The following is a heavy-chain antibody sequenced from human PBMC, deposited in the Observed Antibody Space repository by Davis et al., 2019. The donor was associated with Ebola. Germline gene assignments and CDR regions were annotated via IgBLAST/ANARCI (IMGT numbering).Heavy chain of an antibody. CDR1: GYTFTSYY. Sequence: ASVKVSCKASGYTFTSYYMHWVRQAPGQGLEWMGIINPSGGSTSYAQKFQGRVTITADESTSTAYMELSSLRSEDTAVYYCARGLPIVGVAPGYYYYMDVWGKGTTVTVSS. J-gene: IGHJ6*03. CDR2: INPSGGST. D-gene: IGHD3-3*01. V-gene: IGHV1-46*01. CDR3: ARGLPIVGVAPGYYYYMDV.